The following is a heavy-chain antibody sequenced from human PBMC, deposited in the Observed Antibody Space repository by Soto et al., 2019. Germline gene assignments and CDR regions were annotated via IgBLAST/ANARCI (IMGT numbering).Heavy chain of an antibody. CDR3: ARDPIHRAYGMDV. D-gene: IGHD5-18*01. CDR2: IYYSGST. V-gene: IGHV4-61*08. CDR1: GGSISSGGYY. J-gene: IGHJ6*02. Sequence: KASETLSLTCTVSGGSISSGGYYWSWIRQHPGKGLEWIGYIYYSGSTNYNPSLKSRVTISVDTSKNQFSLKLSSVTAADTAVYYCARDPIHRAYGMDVWGQGTTVTSP.